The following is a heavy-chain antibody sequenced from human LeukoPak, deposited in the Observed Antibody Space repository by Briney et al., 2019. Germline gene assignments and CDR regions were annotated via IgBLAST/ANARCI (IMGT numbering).Heavy chain of an antibody. Sequence: GGSLRLSCAASGITFSDYYMSWVRQAPGKGLGWVSYISSSSGYTNYADSVKGRFTISRDNAKNSLYLQMNSLRAEDTAMYYCATRASQSSSEWYYFVYWGQGTLVTVSS. CDR1: GITFSDYY. CDR2: ISSSSGYT. D-gene: IGHD3-3*01. J-gene: IGHJ4*02. V-gene: IGHV3-11*03. CDR3: ATRASQSSSEWYYFVY.